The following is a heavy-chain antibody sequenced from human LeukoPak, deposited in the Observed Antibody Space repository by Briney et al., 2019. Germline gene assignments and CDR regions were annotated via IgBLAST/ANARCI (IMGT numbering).Heavy chain of an antibody. CDR2: IFYRGSI. V-gene: IGHV4-59*12. CDR3: ARGVVLGQDDAFDI. J-gene: IGHJ3*02. D-gene: IGHD3/OR15-3a*01. Sequence: SETLSLTCTVSGGSISNYCWSWLRQPPGKGLEWIGYIFYRGSIDYSPSLQSRVTISVDTSKNLLPLRLTSVTAADTAVYFCARGVVLGQDDAFDIWGRGTMVTVSS. CDR1: GGSISNYC.